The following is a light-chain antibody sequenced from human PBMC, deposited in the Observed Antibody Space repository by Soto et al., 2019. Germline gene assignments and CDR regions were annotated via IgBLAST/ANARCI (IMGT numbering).Light chain of an antibody. V-gene: IGKV3-20*01. CDR1: ESVSDNY. J-gene: IGKJ4*01. Sequence: EIVLTQSPGTLSLSPGERATLSCRASESVSDNYVAWYQQRSGQAPRLVIYGASSWASAVPDRFSGSGSGADFTLTISRLEPEDFAVYYCQQYGSSPLTFGGGTKVEIK. CDR3: QQYGSSPLT. CDR2: GAS.